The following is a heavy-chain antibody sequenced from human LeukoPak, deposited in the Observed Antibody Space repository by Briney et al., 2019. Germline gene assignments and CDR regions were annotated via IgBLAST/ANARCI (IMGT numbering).Heavy chain of an antibody. CDR2: ISGSGGST. V-gene: IGHV3-23*01. CDR1: GFTFSSYA. D-gene: IGHD2-21*02. CDR3: AKDHGRAYCGGDCYLFDY. J-gene: IGHJ4*02. Sequence: GGSLRLSCAASGFTFSSYAMSWLRPAPGKGLEWVSAISGSGGSTYYADSVKGRFTISRDNSKNTLYLQMNSLRAEDTAVYYCAKDHGRAYCGGDCYLFDYWGQGTLVTVSS.